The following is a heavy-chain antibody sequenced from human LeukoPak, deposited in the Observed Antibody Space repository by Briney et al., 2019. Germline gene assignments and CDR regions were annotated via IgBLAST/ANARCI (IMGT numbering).Heavy chain of an antibody. Sequence: SETLSLTCIVSGGSISRSPYYWTWIRQPPGKGLEWIGNIYSSGSTYYNPSLKSPVTISVDTSKNQFSLKLNSVTGADTAIYYCATYSSGWYYFDYWGQRTLVTVSS. CDR3: ATYSSGWYYFDY. CDR1: GGSISRSPYY. V-gene: IGHV4-39*01. D-gene: IGHD6-19*01. J-gene: IGHJ4*02. CDR2: IYSSGST.